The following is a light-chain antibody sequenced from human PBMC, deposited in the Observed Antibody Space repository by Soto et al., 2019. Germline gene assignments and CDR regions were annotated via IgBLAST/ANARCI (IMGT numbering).Light chain of an antibody. CDR1: QSVSNRY. CDR2: GAS. CDR3: QQYGSSPRT. Sequence: EIVLTQSPGTLSLSPGERATLSCRASQSVSNRYLAWYQQKPGQAPRLLIYGASSRATGIPDRFSGSGSGTDFTLTISRLEPEDFAVYYCQQYGSSPRTFGQGPKVEIK. V-gene: IGKV3-20*01. J-gene: IGKJ1*01.